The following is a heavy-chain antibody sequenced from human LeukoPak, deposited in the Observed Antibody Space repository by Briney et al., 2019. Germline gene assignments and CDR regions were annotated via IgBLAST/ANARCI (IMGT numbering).Heavy chain of an antibody. V-gene: IGHV1-69*05. CDR3: ARSAPIVVVPADHYYYMDV. J-gene: IGHJ6*03. CDR1: GGTFSSYA. D-gene: IGHD2-2*01. CDR2: IIPIFGTA. Sequence: SVKVSCKASGGTFSSYAISWVRQAPGQGLEWMRGIIPIFGTANYAQKFQGRVTITTDESTSTAYMELSSLRSEDTAVYYCARSAPIVVVPADHYYYMDVWGKGTTVTVSS.